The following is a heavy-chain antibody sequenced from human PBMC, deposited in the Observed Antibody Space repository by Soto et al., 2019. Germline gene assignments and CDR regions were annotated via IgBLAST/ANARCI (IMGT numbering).Heavy chain of an antibody. CDR1: GFTFSTFA. V-gene: IGHV3-23*01. D-gene: IGHD3-3*01. CDR2: ISGSGGGT. J-gene: IGHJ4*02. Sequence: EVQLLESGGGLVQPGGSLRLSCAASGFTFSTFAMSWVRQAPGKGLEWVSAISGSGGGTYYADSVKGRLTISRDNSKNTLYLQMNSLRAEDTAVYYCAKDSTYYDFWSAYSYWGQGTLVTVSS. CDR3: AKDSTYYDFWSAYSY.